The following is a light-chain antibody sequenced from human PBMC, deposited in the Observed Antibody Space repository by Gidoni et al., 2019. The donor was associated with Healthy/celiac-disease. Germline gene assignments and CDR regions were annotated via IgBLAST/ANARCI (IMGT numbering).Light chain of an antibody. V-gene: IGKV1-33*01. CDR3: QQYDDLYS. CDR2: DAS. CDR1: QDISNY. J-gene: IGKJ2*03. Sequence: DIQMTQSPSSLSASVGDRVTIPCQASQDISNYLNWYQQKPGKAPKPLIYDASNLETGVPSRFSGSGSGTDFTFSISSLQPEDIATYYCQQYDDLYSFGQGTKLEIK.